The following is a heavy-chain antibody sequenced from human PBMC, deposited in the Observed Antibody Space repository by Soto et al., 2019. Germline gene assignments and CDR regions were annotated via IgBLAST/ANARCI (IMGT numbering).Heavy chain of an antibody. CDR1: GFNFSAYG. V-gene: IGHV3-21*02. CDR2: ITFSSLYI. CDR3: ARSGDVAVGWFDP. J-gene: IGHJ5*02. D-gene: IGHD3-10*01. Sequence: EVQLVESGGGLVKPGQSLRLSCTASGFNFSAYGMSWVRQAPGKGLEWVSSITFSSLYIYYAESVRGRFVISRDDSKNSLFLQMDSLKPEDTAFYYCARSGDVAVGWFDPWGQGTQVTVSS.